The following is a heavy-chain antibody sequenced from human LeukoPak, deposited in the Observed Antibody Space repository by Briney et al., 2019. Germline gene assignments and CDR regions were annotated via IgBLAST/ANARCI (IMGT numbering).Heavy chain of an antibody. CDR3: AKGRTMVRGPNCFDP. D-gene: IGHD3-10*01. Sequence: GGSLRLSCAASGFTFSSYGMHWVRQAPGKGLEWVAFIRYDGSNKYYADSVKGRFTISRDNSKNTLYLQMNSLRAEDTAVYHCAKGRTMVRGPNCFDPWGQGTLVTVSS. V-gene: IGHV3-30*02. J-gene: IGHJ5*02. CDR2: IRYDGSNK. CDR1: GFTFSSYG.